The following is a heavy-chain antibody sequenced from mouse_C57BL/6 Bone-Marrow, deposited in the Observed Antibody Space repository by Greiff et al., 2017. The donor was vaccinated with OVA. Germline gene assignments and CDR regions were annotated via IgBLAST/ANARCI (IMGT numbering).Heavy chain of an antibody. J-gene: IGHJ2*01. CDR1: GYTFTSYW. Sequence: QVQLQQPGAELVKPGASVKMSCKASGYTFTSYWITWVKQRPGQGLEWIGDIYPGSGSKNYNEKFKSKATLTVDTSASTAYMQLSSLTSEDSSVYYCARDGRDYWGKGTTLTGSS. D-gene: IGHD2-3*01. CDR3: ARDGRDY. CDR2: IYPGSGSK. V-gene: IGHV1-55*01.